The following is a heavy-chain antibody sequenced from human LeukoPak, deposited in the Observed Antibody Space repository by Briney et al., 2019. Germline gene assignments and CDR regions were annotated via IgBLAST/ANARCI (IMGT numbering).Heavy chain of an antibody. CDR2: INHSGST. Sequence: PSETLSLTCAVYGGSFSGYYWSWIRHPPGKGRGWVGEINHSGSTNYHPSLKSRVTISVDTSKNQFSLKLSTVTAADTAVYYCASSYGSGSYNWFDPWGQGTLVTVSS. CDR1: GGSFSGYY. J-gene: IGHJ5*02. CDR3: ASSYGSGSYNWFDP. D-gene: IGHD3-10*01. V-gene: IGHV4-34*01.